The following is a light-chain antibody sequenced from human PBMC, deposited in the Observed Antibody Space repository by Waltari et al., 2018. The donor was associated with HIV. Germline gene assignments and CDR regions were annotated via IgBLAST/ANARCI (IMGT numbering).Light chain of an antibody. CDR1: SSNIGSNG. CDR2: SNI. V-gene: IGLV1-44*01. CDR3: ATLDDSLNGPI. Sequence: QSVLTQSPSASGTPGQRVTISCSGGSSNIGSNGVDWYQQFPGTAPKPLIYSNIQRPSWFPDRFSGAKSGTSASLAISGLQSEDEATYYCATLDDSLNGPICGGGTRLTVL. J-gene: IGLJ2*01.